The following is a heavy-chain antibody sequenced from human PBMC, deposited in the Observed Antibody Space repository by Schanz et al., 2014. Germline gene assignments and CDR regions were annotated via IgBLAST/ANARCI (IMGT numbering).Heavy chain of an antibody. CDR2: ISAYNGNT. CDR3: ARAKRFGDMDV. CDR1: GYTFNNYTYV. J-gene: IGHJ6*02. D-gene: IGHD3-10*01. V-gene: IGHV1-18*01. Sequence: QVQLVQSGGEVKKPGASVKVSCKASGYTFNNYTYVMIWVRQAPGQGLEWMGWISAYNGNTNYAQKLQGRVTMTTDTSTSTAYMELRNLRSDDTAVYYCARAKRFGDMDVWGQGTTVTVS.